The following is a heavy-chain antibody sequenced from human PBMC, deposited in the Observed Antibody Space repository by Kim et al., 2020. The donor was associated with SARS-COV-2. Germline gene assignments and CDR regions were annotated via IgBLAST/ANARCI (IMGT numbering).Heavy chain of an antibody. J-gene: IGHJ4*02. Sequence: FQGRVTITADESTSTAYMELSSLRSEDTAVYYCAREATIFGVVIRNYFDYWGQGTLVTVSS. D-gene: IGHD3-3*01. V-gene: IGHV1-69*01. CDR3: AREATIFGVVIRNYFDY.